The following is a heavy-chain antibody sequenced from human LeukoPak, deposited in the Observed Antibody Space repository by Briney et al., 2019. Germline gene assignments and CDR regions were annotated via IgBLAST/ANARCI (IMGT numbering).Heavy chain of an antibody. CDR2: ISGSGGST. D-gene: IGHD3-22*01. CDR1: GFTFSSYA. J-gene: IGHJ4*02. CDR3: ANVIVAFYYFDY. V-gene: IGHV3-23*01. Sequence: PGGSLRLSCAASGFTFSSYAMSWVRQAPGKGLEWVSAISGSGGSTYYADSVKGRFTISRDNSKNTLYLQMNSLRAEDTAVYYCANVIVAFYYFDYWGQGTLVTVSS.